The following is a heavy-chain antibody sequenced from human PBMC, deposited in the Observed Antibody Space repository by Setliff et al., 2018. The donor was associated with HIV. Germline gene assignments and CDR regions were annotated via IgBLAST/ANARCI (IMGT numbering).Heavy chain of an antibody. J-gene: IGHJ4*02. V-gene: IGHV3-7*03. CDR3: ARIPYSDSFFDS. Sequence: PEGSLRLSCAASGFTFSSYWMSWVRQAPGKGLEWVANIKQDGSEKNYVDSVKGRFTVSRDNAEKSMYLQMNSLRAEDTAVYYCARIPYSDSFFDSWGPGTLVTVSS. D-gene: IGHD4-17*01. CDR2: IKQDGSEK. CDR1: GFTFSSYW.